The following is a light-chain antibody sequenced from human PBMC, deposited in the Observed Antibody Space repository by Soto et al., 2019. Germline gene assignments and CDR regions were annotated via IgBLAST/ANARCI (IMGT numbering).Light chain of an antibody. J-gene: IGLJ3*02. CDR2: EVS. Sequence: QSALTQPASVSGSPGQSITISCTGTSSDIGSNNYVSWFQQRPGKAPTLIIYEVSNRPSGVSTHFSGSKSGNTASLTISGLLPEDEAECYCSSYTTTTRLFGGGTKLTVL. CDR1: SSDIGSNNY. V-gene: IGLV2-14*01. CDR3: SSYTTTTRL.